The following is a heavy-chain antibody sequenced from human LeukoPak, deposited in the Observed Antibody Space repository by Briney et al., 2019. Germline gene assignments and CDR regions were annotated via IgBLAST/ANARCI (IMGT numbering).Heavy chain of an antibody. V-gene: IGHV1-18*01. CDR2: ISAYNGGT. Sequence: ASVKVSCKASGYTFTSYGISWVRQAPGQGLEWMGWISAYNGGTNYAQKFQGRVTMTRDTSISTAYMELSRLRSDDTAVYYCARGAHKTKIWSGYIRFDPWGQGTLVTVSS. D-gene: IGHD3-3*01. J-gene: IGHJ5*02. CDR1: GYTFTSYG. CDR3: ARGAHKTKIWSGYIRFDP.